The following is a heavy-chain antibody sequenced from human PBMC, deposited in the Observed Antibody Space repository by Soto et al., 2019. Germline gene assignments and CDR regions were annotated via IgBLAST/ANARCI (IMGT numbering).Heavy chain of an antibody. CDR1: GFSLSTTGMG. Sequence: QITLKESGPTLVKPTQTLTLTCTLSGFSLSTTGMGVGWIRKTPGKALEWLALTYWNNDNRYSPALKSRLNTTSENSNNQVVLTMTNMSPVDTAPYFCIHRRNIYDAVWGEYRHDPFDYGDQGSLFTVS. J-gene: IGHJ4*02. CDR2: TYWNNDN. D-gene: IGHD3-16*01. CDR3: IHRRNIYDAVWGEYRHDPFDY. V-gene: IGHV2-5*01.